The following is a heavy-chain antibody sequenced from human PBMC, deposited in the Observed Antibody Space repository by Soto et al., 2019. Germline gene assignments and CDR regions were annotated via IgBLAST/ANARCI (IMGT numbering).Heavy chain of an antibody. V-gene: IGHV3-15*01. Sequence: PGGSLRLSCAGSGFIFSNAWMSWVRQAPGKGLEWVGRIKSKPDGATTDYAAPVKGRFTISRDDSKNTVFLQMNSLKTEDTALYYCITGWYFDLGGRGTLVTVSS. CDR3: ITGWYFDL. J-gene: IGHJ2*01. CDR1: GFIFSNAW. CDR2: IKSKPDGATT.